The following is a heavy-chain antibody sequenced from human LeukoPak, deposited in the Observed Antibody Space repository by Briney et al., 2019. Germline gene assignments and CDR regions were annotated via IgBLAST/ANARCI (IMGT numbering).Heavy chain of an antibody. CDR2: INPNSGGT. D-gene: IGHD3-10*01. V-gene: IGHV1-2*04. J-gene: IGHJ4*02. CDR3: ARGSVRGVIITPPFDY. Sequence: ASVKVSCKASGYTFTGYYMHWVRQAPGQGLEWMGWINPNSGGTNYAQKFQGWVTMNRDTSISTAYMELSRLRSDDTAVYYCARGSVRGVIITPPFDYWGQGTLVTVSS. CDR1: GYTFTGYY.